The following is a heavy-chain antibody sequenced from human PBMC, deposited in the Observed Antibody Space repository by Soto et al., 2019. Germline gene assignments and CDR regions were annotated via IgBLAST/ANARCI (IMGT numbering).Heavy chain of an antibody. CDR3: ARTTVTTCRWFDP. CDR1: GFTFSSYS. V-gene: IGHV3-21*01. D-gene: IGHD4-17*01. CDR2: ISSSSSYI. J-gene: IGHJ5*02. Sequence: EVQLVESGGGLVKPGGSLRLSCAASGFTFSSYSMNWVRQAPGKGLEWVSSISSSSSYIYYADSVKGRFTISRDNAKNSLYLQMNSLRAEDTAVYYCARTTVTTCRWFDPWGQGTLVTVSS.